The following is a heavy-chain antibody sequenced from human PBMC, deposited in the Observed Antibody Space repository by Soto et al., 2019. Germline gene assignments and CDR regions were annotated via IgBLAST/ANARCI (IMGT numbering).Heavy chain of an antibody. Sequence: ASVKVSCKASGYTFTGYYMHWVRQAPGQGLEWMGCINANSGGTNYAQKFQGWVTMTRDTSISTAYMELSRLRSDDTAVYYCARGDDILTGYSDYWGQGTLVTVSS. J-gene: IGHJ4*02. CDR1: GYTFTGYY. D-gene: IGHD3-9*01. CDR3: ARGDDILTGYSDY. CDR2: INANSGGT. V-gene: IGHV1-2*04.